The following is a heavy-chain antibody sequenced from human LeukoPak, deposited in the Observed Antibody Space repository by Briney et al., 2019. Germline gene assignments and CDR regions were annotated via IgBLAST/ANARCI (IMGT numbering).Heavy chain of an antibody. CDR1: GITVRSNY. D-gene: IGHD2-21*01. J-gene: IGHJ4*02. CDR2: NYRGGST. Sequence: GSLRPSCVVSGITVRSNYMSLVRQSPREGLEWVSGNYRGGSTYYADSVKGRFTISRDTSKNTVYLQMNSLRAEDAAVYYCAKAPVTSCRGAYCYPFDSWGQGTVVTVSS. V-gene: IGHV3-53*01. CDR3: AKAPVTSCRGAYCYPFDS.